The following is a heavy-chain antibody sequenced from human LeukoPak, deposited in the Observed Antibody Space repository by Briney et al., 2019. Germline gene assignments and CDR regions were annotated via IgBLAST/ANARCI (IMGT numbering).Heavy chain of an antibody. CDR3: AKSGSGYDTHFDY. V-gene: IGHV3-23*01. J-gene: IGHJ4*02. CDR2: ISGSGGST. Sequence: GGSLRLSCAASGFTFSSYAMSWVRQAPGQGLEWVSAISGSGGSTYYTDSVKGRFTISRDNSKNTLYLQMNSLRAEDTAVYYCAKSGSGYDTHFDYWGQGTLVTVSS. D-gene: IGHD5-12*01. CDR1: GFTFSSYA.